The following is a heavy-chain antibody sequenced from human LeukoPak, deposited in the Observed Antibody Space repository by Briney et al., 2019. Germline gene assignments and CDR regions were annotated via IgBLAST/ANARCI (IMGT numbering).Heavy chain of an antibody. V-gene: IGHV4-30-2*01. CDR3: ARLRDSSGYYFD. D-gene: IGHD3-22*01. J-gene: IGHJ4*02. CDR2: IYHSGST. CDR1: GGSISSGGYY. Sequence: SQTLSLTCTVSGGSISSGGYYWSWIRQPPGKGLEWIGYIYHSGSTYYNPSLKSRVTISVDTSKNQFSLKLSSVTAADTAVYYCARLRDSSGYYFDWGQGTLVTVSS.